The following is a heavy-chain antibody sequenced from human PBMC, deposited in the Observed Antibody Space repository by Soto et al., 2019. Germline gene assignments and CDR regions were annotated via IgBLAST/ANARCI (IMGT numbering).Heavy chain of an antibody. V-gene: IGHV4-31*03. J-gene: IGHJ6*02. Sequence: PSETLSLTCTVSGGSISSGGYYWSWIRQHPGKGLEWIGYIYYSGSTYYNPSLKSRVTISVDPSKNQFSLKLSSVTAADTAVYYCARVFTRAPYGMDVWGQGTTVTVSS. CDR1: GGSISSGGYY. CDR2: IYYSGST. CDR3: ARVFTRAPYGMDV.